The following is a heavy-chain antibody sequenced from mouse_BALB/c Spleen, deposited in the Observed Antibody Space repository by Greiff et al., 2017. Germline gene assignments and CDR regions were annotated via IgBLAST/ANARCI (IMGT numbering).Heavy chain of an antibody. CDR3: ARWSTPFDY. CDR2: ISSGSSTI. V-gene: IGHV5-17*02. J-gene: IGHJ2*01. CDR1: GFTFSSFG. Sequence: EVKLMESGGGLVQPGGSRKLSCAASGFTFSSFGMHWVRQAPEKGLEWVAYISSGSSTIYYADTVKGRFTISRDNPKNTLFLQMTSLRSEDTAMYYCARWSTPFDYWGQGTTLTVSS.